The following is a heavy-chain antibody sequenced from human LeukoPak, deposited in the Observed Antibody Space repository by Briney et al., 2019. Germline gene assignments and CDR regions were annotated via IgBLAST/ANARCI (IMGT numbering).Heavy chain of an antibody. CDR1: GGSISSGSYY. Sequence: PSQTLSLTCTVSGGSISSGSYYWSWIRQPPGKGLEWIGNIYYSGSTNYNPSLKSRVTISVDTSKNQFSLKLSSVTAADTAVYYCARGTHSGWSHMPFDYWGQGTLVTVSS. V-gene: IGHV4-61*01. J-gene: IGHJ4*02. CDR3: ARGTHSGWSHMPFDY. CDR2: IYYSGST. D-gene: IGHD6-19*01.